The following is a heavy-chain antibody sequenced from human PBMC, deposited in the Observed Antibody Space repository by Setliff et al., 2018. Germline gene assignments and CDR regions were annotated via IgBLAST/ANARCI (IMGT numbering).Heavy chain of an antibody. J-gene: IGHJ6*03. V-gene: IGHV4-59*12. CDR2: IYYSGST. Sequence: PSETLSLTCTVSGGSISSYYWSWIRQPPGKGLEWIGYIYYSGSTNYNPSLKRRVTISVETSKNQFSLKLNTVTAADMAVYYCAREQWLDPPGYYYMDVWAKGTTVTVSS. CDR1: GGSISSYY. CDR3: AREQWLDPPGYYYMDV. D-gene: IGHD6-19*01.